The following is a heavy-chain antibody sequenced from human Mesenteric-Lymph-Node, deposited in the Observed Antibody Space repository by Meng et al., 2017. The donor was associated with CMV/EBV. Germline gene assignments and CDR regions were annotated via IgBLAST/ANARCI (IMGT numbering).Heavy chain of an antibody. Sequence: YGGSFSGYYWRWIRQPPGKGLEWIGEINHSGSTNYNPSLKSRVTISVDTSKNQFSLKLSSVTAADTAVYYCARGYSGSYHRRFYFDYWGQGTLVTVSS. J-gene: IGHJ4*02. CDR2: INHSGST. CDR3: ARGYSGSYHRRFYFDY. V-gene: IGHV4-34*01. CDR1: GGSFSGYY. D-gene: IGHD1-26*01.